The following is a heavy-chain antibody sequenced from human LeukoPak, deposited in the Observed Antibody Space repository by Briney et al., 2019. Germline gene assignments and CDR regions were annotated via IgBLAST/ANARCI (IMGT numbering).Heavy chain of an antibody. V-gene: IGHV4-34*01. CDR2: INHSGST. Sequence: PSETLSLTCAVYGGSFSGYYWSWIRQPPGKGPEWIGEINHSGSTNYNPSLKSRVTISVDTSKNQFSLKLASATAADTAVFYCAREPTKIPSTNLFDFWGQGILVVVSS. J-gene: IGHJ4*02. CDR3: AREPTKIPSTNLFDF. CDR1: GGSFSGYY. D-gene: IGHD2-8*01.